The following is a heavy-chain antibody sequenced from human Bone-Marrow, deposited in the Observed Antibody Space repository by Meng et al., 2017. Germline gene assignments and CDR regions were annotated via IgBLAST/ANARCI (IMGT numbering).Heavy chain of an antibody. J-gene: IGHJ4*02. Sequence: GESLKISCQGSGYSFNTYWIGWVRQMPGRGLEWMGIINPGDSSTMYSPSFQGQVTISADKSITTVYLQWSSLKASDTAMYYCARTRDFWSGYYIIDYWGQGTLVTVSS. D-gene: IGHD3-3*01. V-gene: IGHV5-51*01. CDR3: ARTRDFWSGYYIIDY. CDR2: INPGDSST. CDR1: GYSFNTYW.